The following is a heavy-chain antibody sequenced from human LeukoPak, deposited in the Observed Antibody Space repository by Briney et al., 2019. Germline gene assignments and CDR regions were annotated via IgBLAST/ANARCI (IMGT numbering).Heavy chain of an antibody. D-gene: IGHD3-3*01. V-gene: IGHV4-59*11. CDR2: IYDSGSA. CDR1: GVSINSHY. J-gene: IGHJ6*03. CDR3: ARVLQNYYHLDV. Sequence: SETLSLTCTVSGVSINSHYWSWIRQPPGKGLEWVGFIYDSGSANYKSSLESRVTMTLDTSKNQFSLKLNSVTAADTAVYYCARVLQNYYHLDVWGKGTTVTVSS.